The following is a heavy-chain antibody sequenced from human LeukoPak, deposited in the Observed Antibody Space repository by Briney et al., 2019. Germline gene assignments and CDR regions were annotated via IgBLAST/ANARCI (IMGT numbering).Heavy chain of an antibody. CDR2: ISVSGGST. J-gene: IGHJ4*02. CDR3: AKVLGASTSGYFDY. V-gene: IGHV3-23*01. CDR1: GFTFSSYA. D-gene: IGHD1-26*01. Sequence: GGSLTLSCAASGFTFSSYAMSWVRQAPGKGLEWVSAISVSGGSTYYADSVKGRFTISRDNSKNTLYLQMNSLRAEDTAVYYCAKVLGASTSGYFDYWGQGTLVTVSP.